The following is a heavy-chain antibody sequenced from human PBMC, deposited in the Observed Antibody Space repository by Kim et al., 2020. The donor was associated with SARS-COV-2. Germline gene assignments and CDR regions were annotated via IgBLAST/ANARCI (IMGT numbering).Heavy chain of an antibody. D-gene: IGHD4-17*01. CDR2: ISTDGSVT. CDR3: ARVVMGTTED. Sequence: GGSLRLSCAASGFSFGNHWMSWVRQAPGKGLEWVSSISTDGSVTQYVDSMKGRFTASRDNAKSSLYLQIDSVRAEDTAVYFCARVVMGTTEDWGRGTLVT. V-gene: IGHV3-7*01. J-gene: IGHJ4*02. CDR1: GFSFGNHW.